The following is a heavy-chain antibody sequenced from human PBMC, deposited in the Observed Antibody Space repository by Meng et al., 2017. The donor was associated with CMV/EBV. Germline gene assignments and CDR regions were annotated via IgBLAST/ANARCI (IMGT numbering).Heavy chain of an antibody. D-gene: IGHD2-2*01. CDR3: ARGLERGPYCSSTSCYENWFDP. V-gene: IGHV1-8*03. CDR2: INPNSGNT. Sequence: ASVKVSCKASGYTFTGYYMHWVRQAPGQGLEWMGWINPNSGNTGYAQKFQGRVTITRNTSISTAYMELSSLRSEDTAVYYCARGLERGPYCSSTSCYENWFDPWGQGTLVTVSS. J-gene: IGHJ5*02. CDR1: GYTFTGYY.